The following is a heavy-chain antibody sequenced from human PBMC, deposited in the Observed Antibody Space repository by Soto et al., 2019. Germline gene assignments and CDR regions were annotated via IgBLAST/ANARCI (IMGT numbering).Heavy chain of an antibody. D-gene: IGHD1-26*01. J-gene: IGHJ4*02. V-gene: IGHV1-18*01. CDR3: ARVGATTGKTSNDY. CDR1: GSTFRTFV. CDR2: ISAYNGNA. Sequence: QVQLVQSGAEGKKPGAPGKVSCNPPGSTFRTFVLSWGRRAPGQGLEWMGWISAYNGNASYSQKLQGRVTMTTDTSTSTGYMELRSLRSDDTAIYYCARVGATTGKTSNDYWGQGTLVIVSS.